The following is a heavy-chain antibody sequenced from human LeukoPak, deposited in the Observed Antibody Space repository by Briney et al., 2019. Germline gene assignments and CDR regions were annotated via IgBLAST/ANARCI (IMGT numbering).Heavy chain of an antibody. V-gene: IGHV3-64D*06. J-gene: IGHJ4*02. Sequence: GGSLRLSCSASGFIFSTYTMYWVRQAPGKGLEYVSVINGDGRTTYYIDSVKGRFTISRDNSKNTLYLQMSSLRADDTAVYYCVGDQVDDTGYLRWGQGTRVTVSS. D-gene: IGHD5-12*01. CDR1: GFIFSTYT. CDR2: INGDGRTT. CDR3: VGDQVDDTGYLR.